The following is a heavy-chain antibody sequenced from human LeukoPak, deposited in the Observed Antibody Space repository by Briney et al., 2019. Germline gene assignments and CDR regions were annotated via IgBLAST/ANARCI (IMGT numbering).Heavy chain of an antibody. J-gene: IGHJ4*02. CDR2: IYPGTSDT. CDR1: GYNFNTFW. V-gene: IGHV5-51*01. D-gene: IGHD1-14*01. Sequence: GESLKISCKGSGYNFNTFWIGWVRQMPGKGLEWMGIIYPGTSDTRYSPSFQGQVSFSADKSISTAYLQWSSLQASDTAIYYCARHKSDEPVTYYFDYWGQGTPVTVSS. CDR3: ARHKSDEPVTYYFDY.